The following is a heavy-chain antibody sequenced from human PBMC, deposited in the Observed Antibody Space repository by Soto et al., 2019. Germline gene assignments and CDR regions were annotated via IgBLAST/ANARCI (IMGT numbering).Heavy chain of an antibody. J-gene: IGHJ4*02. CDR1: GGSISSSSYY. Sequence: SETLSLTCTVSGGSISSSSYYWGWIRQPPGKGLEWIGSIYYSGSTYYNPSLKSRVTISVDTSKNQFSLKLSSVTAADTAVYYCARLYEFWGSPFDYWGQGTLVTVSS. CDR3: ARLYEFWGSPFDY. D-gene: IGHD3-16*01. V-gene: IGHV4-39*01. CDR2: IYYSGST.